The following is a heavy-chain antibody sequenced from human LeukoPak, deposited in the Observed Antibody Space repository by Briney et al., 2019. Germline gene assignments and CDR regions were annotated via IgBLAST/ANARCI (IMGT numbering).Heavy chain of an antibody. V-gene: IGHV3-23*01. CDR3: AKREVDYRVAY. CDR2: ISGSGGGT. D-gene: IGHD4-11*01. J-gene: IGHJ4*02. Sequence: GGSLRLSCAASGFTFSSYAMSWVRQAPGKGLEWVSAISGSGGGTYYADSVKGRFTISRDNSKNTLYLQMNSLGAEDTAVYYCAKREVDYRVAYWGQGTLVTVSS. CDR1: GFTFSSYA.